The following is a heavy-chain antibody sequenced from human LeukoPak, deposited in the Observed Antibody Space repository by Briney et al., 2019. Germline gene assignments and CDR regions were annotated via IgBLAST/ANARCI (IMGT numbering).Heavy chain of an antibody. CDR3: AKDIRGAIAAAGPNFDY. D-gene: IGHD6-13*01. CDR1: GFTFSSYA. Sequence: GGSLRLSCAASGFTFSSYAMHWVRQAPGKGLEWVAVILYDGSNKYYADSVKGRFTISRDNSKNMLYLQMNSLRAEDTALYYCAKDIRGAIAAAGPNFDYWGQGTLVTVSS. CDR2: ILYDGSNK. J-gene: IGHJ4*02. V-gene: IGHV3-30*04.